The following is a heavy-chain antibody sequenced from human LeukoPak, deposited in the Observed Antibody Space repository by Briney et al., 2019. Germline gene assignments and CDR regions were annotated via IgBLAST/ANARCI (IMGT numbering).Heavy chain of an antibody. Sequence: PSETLSLTCAVYGGYFSGYYWSWIRQPPGKGLEWIGEINHSGSTNYNPSLKSRVTISVDTSKNQFSLKLRSVTAADTAVYSCARWGTDLWVPGVSYYYMDVWGKGTTVTVSS. CDR2: INHSGST. CDR1: GGYFSGYY. V-gene: IGHV4-34*01. CDR3: ARWGTDLWVPGVSYYYMDV. J-gene: IGHJ6*03. D-gene: IGHD3-16*01.